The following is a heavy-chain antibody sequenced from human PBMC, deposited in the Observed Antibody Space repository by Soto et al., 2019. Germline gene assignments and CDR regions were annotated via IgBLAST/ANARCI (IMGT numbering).Heavy chain of an antibody. CDR2: IVVGSGNT. CDR3: VALRYFDWLSPGAFDI. V-gene: IGHV1-58*01. Sequence: ASVKVSCKASGFTFTSSAVQWVRQARGQRLEWIGWIVVGSGNTNYAQKFQERVTITRDMSTSTAYMELSSLRSEDTAVYYCVALRYFDWLSPGAFDIWGQGTMVTVSS. J-gene: IGHJ3*02. CDR1: GFTFTSSA. D-gene: IGHD3-9*01.